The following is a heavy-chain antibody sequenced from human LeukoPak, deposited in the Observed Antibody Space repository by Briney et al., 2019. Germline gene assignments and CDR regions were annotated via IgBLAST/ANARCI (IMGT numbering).Heavy chain of an antibody. CDR3: AKFLWFGELLYY. J-gene: IGHJ4*02. D-gene: IGHD3-10*01. V-gene: IGHV3-23*01. CDR1: GFTFSTYT. CDR2: IGSSGGGI. Sequence: GGSLRLSCAASGFTFSTYTMYWVRHPPGKRLEWVSIIGSSGGGIHYADSVKGRFTISRDNSKNALYLQMNSLRVEDTAVYYCAKFLWFGELLYYWGQGTLVTVSS.